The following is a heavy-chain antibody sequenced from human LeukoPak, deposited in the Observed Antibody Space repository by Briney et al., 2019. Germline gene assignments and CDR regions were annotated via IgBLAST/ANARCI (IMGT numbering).Heavy chain of an antibody. D-gene: IGHD2-21*02. CDR2: ISYDGSNK. J-gene: IGHJ2*01. V-gene: IGHV3-30-3*01. CDR3: ARPVVTAIMIAWYFDL. CDR1: GFTFSSYA. Sequence: GRSLRLSRAASGFTFSSYAMHWVRQAPGKGLEGVAVISYDGSNKYYADSVKGRFTISRDNSKNTLYLQMNSLRAEDTAVYYCARPVVTAIMIAWYFDLWGRGTLVTVSS.